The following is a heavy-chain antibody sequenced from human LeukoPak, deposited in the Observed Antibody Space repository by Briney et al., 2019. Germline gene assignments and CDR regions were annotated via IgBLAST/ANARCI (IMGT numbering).Heavy chain of an antibody. CDR1: GFTFDDYV. CDR2: ISGDGGST. CDR3: AKDLYGTSAYFDY. V-gene: IGHV3-43*02. Sequence: GGSLRLSCAASGFTFDDYVMHWVRQAPGKGLEWVSLISGDGGSTYYADSVKGRFTISRDNNKNSLYLQMNSLGTEDTALYYCAKDLYGTSAYFDYWGQGTLVTVSS. D-gene: IGHD2-2*01. J-gene: IGHJ4*02.